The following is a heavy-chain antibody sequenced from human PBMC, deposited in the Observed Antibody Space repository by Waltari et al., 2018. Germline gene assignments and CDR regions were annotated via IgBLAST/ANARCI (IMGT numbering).Heavy chain of an antibody. CDR2: IYYSGYT. CDR3: ARDRPCIDGVCYQYWYFDL. Sequence: QVHLQESGPGLVEASETLSLTCTVSGGSITSGSQHWSWTRQQPGTGLEWIGYIYYSGYTEYNPSLDSRVTISQDTSKNQISLNLRSLTVADSAVYYCARDRPCIDGVCYQYWYFDLWGRGTAVTVSA. D-gene: IGHD2-8*01. V-gene: IGHV4-31*03. J-gene: IGHJ2*01. CDR1: GGSITSGSQH.